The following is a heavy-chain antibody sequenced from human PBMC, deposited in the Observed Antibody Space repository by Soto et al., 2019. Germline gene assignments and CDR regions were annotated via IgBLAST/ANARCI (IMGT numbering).Heavy chain of an antibody. V-gene: IGHV4-39*01. D-gene: IGHD2-21*02. CDR2: IYYSGRT. Sequence: SETLSLTCIVSGESISSSSYYWGWIRQPPGKGLEWIGSIYYSGRTNYNPSFKSRVTISIDTSKNQFSLKLSPVTATDTAVYYCARQRTTVVTQAYFDHWGQGALVTVSS. J-gene: IGHJ4*02. CDR1: GESISSSSYY. CDR3: ARQRTTVVTQAYFDH.